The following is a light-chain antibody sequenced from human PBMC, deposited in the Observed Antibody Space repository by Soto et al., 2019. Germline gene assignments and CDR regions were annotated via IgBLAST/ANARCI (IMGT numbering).Light chain of an antibody. CDR3: QQYGSSPRGFT. CDR1: ESVSSSY. Sequence: EIVLTQSPGTLSLSPGERATLSCSASESVSSSYLAWYQQKPGQAPRLLIYGASSRATGIPDRFSGSGSGTDFTLTISRLEPEDFAVYYCQQYGSSPRGFTFGPGTKVDIK. J-gene: IGKJ3*01. V-gene: IGKV3-20*01. CDR2: GAS.